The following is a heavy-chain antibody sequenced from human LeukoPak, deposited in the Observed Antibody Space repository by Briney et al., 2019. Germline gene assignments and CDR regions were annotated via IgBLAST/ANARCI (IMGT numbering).Heavy chain of an antibody. J-gene: IGHJ4*02. V-gene: IGHV1-3*01. D-gene: IGHD6-13*01. Sequence: ASVKVSCKASGYTFTSYAMHWVRQAPGQRLGWMGWINAGNGNTKYSQKFQGRVTITRDTSASTAYMELSSLRSEDTAVYYCARVGLYSSSTVPYDYWGQGTLVTVSS. CDR1: GYTFTSYA. CDR3: ARVGLYSSSTVPYDY. CDR2: INAGNGNT.